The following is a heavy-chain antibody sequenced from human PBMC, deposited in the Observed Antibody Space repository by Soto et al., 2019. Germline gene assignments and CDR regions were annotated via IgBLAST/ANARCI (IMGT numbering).Heavy chain of an antibody. Sequence: ASVKVSCKASGYTFTSYAMHWVRQAPGQRLEWMGWINAGNGNTKYSQNFQGRVTITRDTSASTAYMELSSLRSEDTAVYYCARAPSWWYFDLWGRGTLVTVSS. V-gene: IGHV1-3*01. CDR3: ARAPSWWYFDL. J-gene: IGHJ2*01. CDR2: INAGNGNT. CDR1: GYTFTSYA.